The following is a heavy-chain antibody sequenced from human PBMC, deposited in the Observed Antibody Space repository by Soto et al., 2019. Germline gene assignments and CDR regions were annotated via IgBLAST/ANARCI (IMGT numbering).Heavy chain of an antibody. V-gene: IGHV4-30-4*01. CDR3: AHDSHRGNTDFDL. CDR1: GGSISSGNFY. CDR2: IYFSGST. J-gene: IGHJ4*02. Sequence: VQLQESGPGLVRPSETLSLTCTVSGGSISSGNFYWSWIRQPPGKGLEWIGYIYFSGSTSYSPSFKSRLTIAVNSPNNQFSLKLTSVTAADTAVYYCAHDSHRGNTDFDLRGQGALVTVSS. D-gene: IGHD1-26*01.